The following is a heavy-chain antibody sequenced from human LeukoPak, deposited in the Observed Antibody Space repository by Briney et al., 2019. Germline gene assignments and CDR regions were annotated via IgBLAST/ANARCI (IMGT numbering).Heavy chain of an antibody. Sequence: SETLSLTCAVYGGSFSGYYWSWIRQPPGKGLEWIGEINHSGSTNYNPSLKSRVTVSVDTSKNQFSLKLSSVTAADTAVYYCARETAMVDYWGQGTLVTVSS. CDR1: GGSFSGYY. CDR3: ARETAMVDY. J-gene: IGHJ4*02. D-gene: IGHD5-18*01. V-gene: IGHV4-34*09. CDR2: INHSGST.